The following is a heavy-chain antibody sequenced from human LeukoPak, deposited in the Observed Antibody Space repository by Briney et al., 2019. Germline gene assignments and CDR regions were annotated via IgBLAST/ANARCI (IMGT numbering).Heavy chain of an antibody. D-gene: IGHD3-9*01. CDR3: ARDRLGGILTGPDY. V-gene: IGHV3-53*05. Sequence: GGSLRLSCAASGFTVSGNYMSWVRQAPGKGLEWVSVIYSGGDTYSADSVKGRFTISRDNSKNTVYLQMNSLRAEDTAVYYCARDRLGGILTGPDYWGQGTLVTVSS. CDR1: GFTVSGNY. J-gene: IGHJ4*02. CDR2: IYSGGDT.